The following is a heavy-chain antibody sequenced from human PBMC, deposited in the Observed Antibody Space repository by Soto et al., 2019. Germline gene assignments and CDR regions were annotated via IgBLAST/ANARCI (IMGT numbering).Heavy chain of an antibody. V-gene: IGHV1-3*01. J-gene: IGHJ6*02. Sequence: QVQVVQSGAEVKNPGASVKLSCQASGYTFSTYAMHWVRQAPGQRLEWMGWINGGNGKTKYSQKFQGRVTITRDTSASTAYMELSSLTSEDTAVYYCARDHEPVVRTYYFYQMDVWGQGTTVTVSS. D-gene: IGHD6-6*01. CDR2: INGGNGKT. CDR1: GYTFSTYA. CDR3: ARDHEPVVRTYYFYQMDV.